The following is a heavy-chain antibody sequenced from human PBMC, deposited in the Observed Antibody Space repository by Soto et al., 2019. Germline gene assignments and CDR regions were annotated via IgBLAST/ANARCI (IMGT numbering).Heavy chain of an antibody. CDR3: FRGGVTSRTFDY. CDR1: GYIIKNYW. D-gene: IGHD3-16*01. J-gene: IGHJ4*02. CDR2: IFPDDSDT. Sequence: GESLKISCKASGYIIKNYWIGWVRQMPGQGLEWMGIIFPDDSDTRYSPSFQGHITISVDKSISTAYVQWSSLKASDSAIYYCFRGGVTSRTFDYWGQGTLVTVSS. V-gene: IGHV5-51*01.